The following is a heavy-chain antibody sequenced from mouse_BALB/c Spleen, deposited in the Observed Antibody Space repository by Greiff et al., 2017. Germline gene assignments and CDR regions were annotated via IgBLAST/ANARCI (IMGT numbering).Heavy chain of an antibody. CDR2: ISSGSSTI. CDR3: AKSDYGSSYGYFDV. Sequence: EVQGVESGGGLVQPGGSRKLSCAASGFTFSSFGMHWVRQAPEKGLEWVAYISSGSSTIYYADTVKGRFTISRDNPKNTLFLQITSLRSEDTAMYYCAKSDYGSSYGYFDVWGAGTTVTVSS. CDR1: GFTFSSFG. V-gene: IGHV5-17*02. D-gene: IGHD1-1*01. J-gene: IGHJ1*01.